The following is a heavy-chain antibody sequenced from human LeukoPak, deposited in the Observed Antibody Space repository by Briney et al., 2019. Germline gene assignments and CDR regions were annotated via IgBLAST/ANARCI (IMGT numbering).Heavy chain of an antibody. CDR3: ARWAGFLGMDV. CDR2: IYYSGST. Sequence: SQTLSLTCTVSGGSISSGDYYCSWIRQPPGKGLEWIGYIYYSGSTYYNPSLKSRVTISVDTSKNQFSLKLSSVTAADTAVYYCARWAGFLGMDVWGQGTTVTVSS. V-gene: IGHV4-30-4*01. D-gene: IGHD2-15*01. J-gene: IGHJ6*02. CDR1: GGSISSGDYY.